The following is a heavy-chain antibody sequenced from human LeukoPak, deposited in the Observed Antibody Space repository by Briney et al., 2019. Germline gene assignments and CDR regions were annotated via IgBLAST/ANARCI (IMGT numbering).Heavy chain of an antibody. V-gene: IGHV3-23*01. D-gene: IGHD5-12*01. CDR2: ISGSGGTT. Sequence: PGGSLRLSCAASGFTFSHHGMHWVRQAPGKGLQWVSAISGSGGTTYYADSVKGRFTISRDNSKNTLYLQMNSLRAEDTAVYYCAKEYSGYDFDYWGQGTLVTVSS. J-gene: IGHJ4*02. CDR1: GFTFSHHG. CDR3: AKEYSGYDFDY.